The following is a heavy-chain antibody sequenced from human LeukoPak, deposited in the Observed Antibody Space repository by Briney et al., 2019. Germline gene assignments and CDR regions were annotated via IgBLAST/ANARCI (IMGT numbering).Heavy chain of an antibody. J-gene: IGHJ4*02. CDR2: IWYDGSNK. D-gene: IGHD1-26*01. CDR1: GFKFSNRG. Sequence: GGSLRLSCAASGFKFSNRGMHWVRQAPGKGLEWVAVIWYDGSNKYYADSVKGRFTISRDNSKNTLYLQMDSLRAEDTAVYYCARDREARFFDYWGQGTRVTVSS. CDR3: ARDREARFFDY. V-gene: IGHV3-33*01.